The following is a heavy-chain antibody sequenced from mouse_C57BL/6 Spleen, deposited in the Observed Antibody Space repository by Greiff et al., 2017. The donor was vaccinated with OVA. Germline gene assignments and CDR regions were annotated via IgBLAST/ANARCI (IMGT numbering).Heavy chain of an antibody. D-gene: IGHD2-2*01. CDR2: ISYDGSN. V-gene: IGHV3-6*01. CDR1: GYSITSGYY. Sequence: DVKLVESGPGLVKPSQSLSLTCSVTGYSITSGYYWNWIRQFPGNKLEWMGYISYDGSNNYNPSLKNRISITRDTSKNQFFLKLNSVTTEDTATYYCARVDGYVPDYWGQGTTLTVSS. J-gene: IGHJ2*01. CDR3: ARVDGYVPDY.